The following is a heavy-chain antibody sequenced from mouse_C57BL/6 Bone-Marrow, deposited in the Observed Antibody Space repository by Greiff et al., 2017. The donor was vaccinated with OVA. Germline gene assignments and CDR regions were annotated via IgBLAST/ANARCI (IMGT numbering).Heavy chain of an antibody. CDR1: GYTFTSYW. CDR2: IHPSDSDT. V-gene: IGHV1-74*01. CDR3: AMAHDYGHGYYAMDY. Sequence: VQLQQPGAELVKPGASVKVSCKASGYTFTSYWMNWVKQRPGQGLEWIGGIHPSDSDTNYNQKFKGKATLTVEKSSSTAYMQLSSLTSEDSAVYYCAMAHDYGHGYYAMDYWGQGTSVTVSS. D-gene: IGHD2-4*01. J-gene: IGHJ4*01.